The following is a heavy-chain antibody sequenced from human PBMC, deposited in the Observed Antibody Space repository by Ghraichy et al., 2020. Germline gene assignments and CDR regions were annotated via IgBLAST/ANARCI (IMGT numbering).Heavy chain of an antibody. CDR1: GGSVSSGFYY. D-gene: IGHD3-22*01. J-gene: IGHJ4*02. Sequence: SETLSLTCTVSGGSVSSGFYYWSWIRQPPGKGLEWIGHIFHSGSTNYNPSFKSRVSISVDTSKNQFSLKLTSVTAADTAVYYCARALYYYETSGYADYWGQGTPVTVSS. CDR3: ARALYYYETSGYADY. V-gene: IGHV4-61*01. CDR2: IFHSGST.